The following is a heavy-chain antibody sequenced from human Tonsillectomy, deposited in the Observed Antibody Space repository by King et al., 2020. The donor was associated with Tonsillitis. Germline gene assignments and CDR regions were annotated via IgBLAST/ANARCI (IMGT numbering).Heavy chain of an antibody. J-gene: IGHJ4*02. CDR1: GGTFSSYA. D-gene: IGHD2-15*01. V-gene: IGHV1-69*04. CDR2: IIPILGVA. Sequence: QLVQSGAEVKKPGSSVKVSCKASGGTFSSYAVSWVRQAPGLGLEWMGRIIPILGVAYYAQSFRGRVTITADKSTGTAYMELSSLGFEDTAVYYCARDLGGGPPIRRNVSIGDYWGQGTLVTVSS. CDR3: ARDLGGGPPIRRNVSIGDY.